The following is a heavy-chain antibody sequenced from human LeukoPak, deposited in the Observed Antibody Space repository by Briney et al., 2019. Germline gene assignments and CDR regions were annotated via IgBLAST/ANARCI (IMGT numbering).Heavy chain of an antibody. D-gene: IGHD3-22*01. CDR1: GGPISSGGYY. J-gene: IGHJ4*02. V-gene: IGHV4-30-4*08. CDR3: ARDTTDDSSGYSIFDY. Sequence: SQTLSLTCTVSGGPISSGGYYWSWIRQPPGKGLEWIGYIYYSGSTYYNPSLKSRVTISVDTSKNQFSLKLSSVTAADTAVYYCARDTTDDSSGYSIFDYWGQGTLVTVSS. CDR2: IYYSGST.